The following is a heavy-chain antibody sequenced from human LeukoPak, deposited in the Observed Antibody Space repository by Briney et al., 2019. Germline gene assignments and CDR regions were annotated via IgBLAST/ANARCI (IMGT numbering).Heavy chain of an antibody. CDR1: GGSISSSSYY. CDR2: IYYSGST. CDR3: AREHSSSSYNWFDP. J-gene: IGHJ5*02. D-gene: IGHD6-6*01. Sequence: SETLSLTCTVSGGSISSSSYYWGWIRQPPGKGLEWIGSIYYSGSTYYNPSPKSRVTISVDTSKNQFPLKLSSVTAADTDVYYCAREHSSSSYNWFDPWGQGTLVTVSS. V-gene: IGHV4-39*06.